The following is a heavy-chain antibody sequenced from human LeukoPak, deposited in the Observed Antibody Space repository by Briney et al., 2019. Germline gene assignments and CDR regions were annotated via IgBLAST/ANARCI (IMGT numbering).Heavy chain of an antibody. CDR2: KKQVGSQK. Sequence: PGGSLRLSCAASGFTFSSYWMSWVRQATGQGLEWLANKKQVGSQKYYMDSVKGRFTISRDNAKNSLYLQMNSMRAQETAVYYHARRSFDSVIVPPNPTPPAFDNLGQGTMVTVPS. V-gene: IGHV3-7*03. D-gene: IGHD2-2*01. CDR1: GFTFSSYW. J-gene: IGHJ3*02. CDR3: ARRSFDSVIVPPNPTPPAFDN.